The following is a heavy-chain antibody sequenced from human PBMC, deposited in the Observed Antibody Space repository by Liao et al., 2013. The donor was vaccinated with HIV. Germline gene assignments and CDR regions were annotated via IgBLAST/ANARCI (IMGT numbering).Heavy chain of an antibody. V-gene: IGHV4-61*02. CDR3: ARGRTDTFDY. CDR2: IYTSGST. D-gene: IGHD5-18*01. CDR1: GGSISSGSYY. J-gene: IGHJ4*02. Sequence: QVQLQESGPGLVKPSQTLSLTCTVSGGSISSGSYYWSWIRQPAGKGLEWIGRIYTSGSTNYNPSLKSRVTMSVDTSKNQFSLKLSSVTAADTAVYYCARGRTDTFDYWGQGTLVTVSS.